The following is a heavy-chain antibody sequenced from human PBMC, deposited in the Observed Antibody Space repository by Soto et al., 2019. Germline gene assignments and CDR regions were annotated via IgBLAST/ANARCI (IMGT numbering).Heavy chain of an antibody. CDR2: IIPILGIA. V-gene: IGHV1-69*04. J-gene: IGHJ4*02. CDR3: GRDGSLGTKYFDY. CDR1: GGTFSSYT. D-gene: IGHD3-16*01. Sequence: SVKVSCKASGGTFSSYTISWVRQAPGQGLEWMGRIIPILGIANYAQKFQGRVTITADKSTSTAYMELSSLRSEDTAVYYCGRDGSLGTKYFDYWGQGTLVTVSS.